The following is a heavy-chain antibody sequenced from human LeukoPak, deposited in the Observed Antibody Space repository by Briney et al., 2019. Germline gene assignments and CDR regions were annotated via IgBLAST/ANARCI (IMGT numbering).Heavy chain of an antibody. CDR1: GFTFSSYA. CDR3: AKKGYSGYDPFDY. D-gene: IGHD5-12*01. Sequence: GGSLRLSCAASGFTFSSYAMSWVRQAPGKGLEWVSAISGSGGSTYYADSVKGRFTISRDNSKNTLYLQMNGLRAEDTAVYYCAKKGYSGYDPFDYWGQGTLVTVSS. J-gene: IGHJ4*02. CDR2: ISGSGGST. V-gene: IGHV3-23*01.